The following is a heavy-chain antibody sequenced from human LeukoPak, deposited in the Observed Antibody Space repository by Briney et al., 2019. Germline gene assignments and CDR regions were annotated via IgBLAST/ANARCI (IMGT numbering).Heavy chain of an antibody. J-gene: IGHJ6*03. Sequence: PSETLSLTCAVYGGSFSGYYWNWIRQPPGKGLEWIGEINHSGSTNYIPSLKSRVTISVDTSKNQFSLKLSSVTAADTAVYSCARSLRADYYYYYMDVWGKGTTVTVS. V-gene: IGHV4-34*01. CDR1: GGSFSGYY. CDR3: ARSLRADYYYYYMDV. CDR2: INHSGST. D-gene: IGHD1-26*01.